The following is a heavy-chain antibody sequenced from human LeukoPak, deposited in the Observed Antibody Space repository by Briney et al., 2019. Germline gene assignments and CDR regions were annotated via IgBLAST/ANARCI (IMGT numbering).Heavy chain of an antibody. CDR3: ARDVWGIGAADGVKNYHYCYMDV. Sequence: KPSETLSLTCSVSGASISSYYWSWIRQSPGKGLEWIGNIYYSETNYNPSLKSRAIISADTSKNQFSLRLTSVTAADTAVYYCARDVWGIGAADGVKNYHYCYMDVWSKGTTVTVSS. V-gene: IGHV4-59*01. CDR1: GASISSYY. D-gene: IGHD6-13*01. CDR2: IYYSET. J-gene: IGHJ6*03.